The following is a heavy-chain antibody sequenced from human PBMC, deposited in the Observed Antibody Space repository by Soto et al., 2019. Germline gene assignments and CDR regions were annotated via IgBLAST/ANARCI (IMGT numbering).Heavy chain of an antibody. V-gene: IGHV1-69*01. CDR1: GGTFSSYA. J-gene: IGHJ4*02. CDR3: ARERGGDGKSFYFDY. D-gene: IGHD2-21*01. Sequence: QVQLVQSGAEVKKPGSSVKVSCKASGGTFSSYAISWVRQAPGQRREWMGGIIPIFVTANYAQKFQGRVTITADESTRTAYMELSRLRSEDTAVYYCARERGGDGKSFYFDYWGQGTLVTVSS. CDR2: IIPIFVTA.